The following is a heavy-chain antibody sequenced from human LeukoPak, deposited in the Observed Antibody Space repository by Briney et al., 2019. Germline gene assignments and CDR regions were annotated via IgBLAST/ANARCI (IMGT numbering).Heavy chain of an antibody. D-gene: IGHD3-10*01. V-gene: IGHV4-39*07. CDR1: GGSISSSSYY. J-gene: IGHJ6*03. CDR2: INHSGST. CDR3: ARGKHLVRGVYNYYYMDV. Sequence: SETLSLTCTVSGGSISSSSYYWGWIRQPPGKGLEWIGEINHSGSTNYNPSLKSRVTISVDTSKNQFSLKLSSVTAADTAVYYCARGKHLVRGVYNYYYMDVWGKGTTVTVSS.